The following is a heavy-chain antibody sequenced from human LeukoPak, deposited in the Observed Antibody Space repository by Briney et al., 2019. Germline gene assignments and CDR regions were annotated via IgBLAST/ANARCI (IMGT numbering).Heavy chain of an antibody. J-gene: IGHJ3*02. CDR2: IYHSGST. V-gene: IGHV4-30-2*01. CDR3: ASAFWARGAFDI. CDR1: GGSISSGGYS. D-gene: IGHD3-16*01. Sequence: SETLSLTCAVSGGSISSGGYSWSWIRQPPGKGLEWIGYIYHSGSTYYNPSHKSRVTISVDRSKNQFSLKLSSVTAADTAVYYCASAFWARGAFDIWGQGTMVTVSS.